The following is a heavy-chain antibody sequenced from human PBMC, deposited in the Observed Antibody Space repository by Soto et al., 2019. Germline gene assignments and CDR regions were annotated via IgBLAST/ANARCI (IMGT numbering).Heavy chain of an antibody. Sequence: PSETLSLTCTVSGGSISSGDYSWNWIRQPPGKGLEWIGYIYNSGSTSYNPSLKSRVTLSVDTSKNQFSLMLSSVTAADTAVYYCARVLRGAGYCFDYWGQGTLVTVS. CDR3: ARVLRGAGYCFDY. V-gene: IGHV4-30-4*01. D-gene: IGHD3-10*01. CDR2: IYNSGST. J-gene: IGHJ4*02. CDR1: GGSISSGDYS.